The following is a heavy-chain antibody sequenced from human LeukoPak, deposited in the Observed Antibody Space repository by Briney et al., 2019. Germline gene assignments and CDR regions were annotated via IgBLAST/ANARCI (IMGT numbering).Heavy chain of an antibody. D-gene: IGHD6-19*01. Sequence: GGSLRLSCAASGFTFSSYEMNWVRQAPGKGLEWVSYISSSGSTIYYADSVKGRFTISRDNAKNSLYLQMNSLRAEDTAVYYCARDQGWGSTFDYWGRGTLVTVSS. CDR1: GFTFSSYE. CDR3: ARDQGWGSTFDY. CDR2: ISSSGSTI. V-gene: IGHV3-48*03. J-gene: IGHJ4*02.